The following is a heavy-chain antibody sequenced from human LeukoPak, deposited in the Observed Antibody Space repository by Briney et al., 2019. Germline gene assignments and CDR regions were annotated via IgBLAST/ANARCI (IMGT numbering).Heavy chain of an antibody. CDR1: GGSISSSSYY. V-gene: IGHV4-39*07. CDR3: ARGYCSGGSCYSWYYYYYYYMDV. D-gene: IGHD2-15*01. J-gene: IGHJ6*03. Sequence: PSETLSLTCTVSGGSISSSSYYWGWIRQPPGKGLEWIGSIYHSGSTYYNPSLKSRVTISVDTSKNQFSLKLSSVTAADTAVYYCARGYCSGGSCYSWYYYYYYYMDVWGKGTTVTVSS. CDR2: IYHSGST.